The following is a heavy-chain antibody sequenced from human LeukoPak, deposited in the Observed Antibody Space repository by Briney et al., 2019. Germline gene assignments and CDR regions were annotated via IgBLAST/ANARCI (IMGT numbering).Heavy chain of an antibody. Sequence: GGTLRLSCAASGFTFSSYGMHWVRQAPRKGLEWVAVISYDGSNKYYADSVKGRFTISRDNSKNTLYLQMNSLRAEDTAVYYCAKDQENYYDSSGYYYYYYGMDVWGQGTTVTVSS. CDR1: GFTFSSYG. D-gene: IGHD3-22*01. CDR3: AKDQENYYDSSGYYYYYYGMDV. CDR2: ISYDGSNK. V-gene: IGHV3-30*18. J-gene: IGHJ6*02.